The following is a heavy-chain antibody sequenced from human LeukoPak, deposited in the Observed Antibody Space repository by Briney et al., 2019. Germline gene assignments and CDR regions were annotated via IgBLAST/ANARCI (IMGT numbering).Heavy chain of an antibody. V-gene: IGHV3-53*01. CDR1: GFTVSSNY. J-gene: IGHJ4*02. CDR3: ASGSYGRYFDY. D-gene: IGHD1-26*01. CDR2: IYSGGST. Sequence: GRSLRLSCAASGFTVSSNYMSWVRQAPGKGLEWVSVIYSGGSTYYADSVKGRFTISRDNSKNTLYLQMNSLRAEDTAVYYCASGSYGRYFDYWGQGTLVTVSS.